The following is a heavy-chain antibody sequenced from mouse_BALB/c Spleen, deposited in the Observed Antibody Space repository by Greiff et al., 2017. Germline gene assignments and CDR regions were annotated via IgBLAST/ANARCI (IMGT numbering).Heavy chain of an antibody. Sequence: EVQVVESGGGLVQPGGSMKLSCVASGFTFSNYWMNWVRQSPEKGLEWVAEIRLKSNNYATHYAESVKGRFTISRDDSKSSVYLQMNNLRAEDTGIYYCTALYGSSYRWYFDVWGAGTTVTVSS. V-gene: IGHV6-6*02. CDR2: IRLKSNNYAT. J-gene: IGHJ1*01. D-gene: IGHD1-1*01. CDR3: TALYGSSYRWYFDV. CDR1: GFTFSNYW.